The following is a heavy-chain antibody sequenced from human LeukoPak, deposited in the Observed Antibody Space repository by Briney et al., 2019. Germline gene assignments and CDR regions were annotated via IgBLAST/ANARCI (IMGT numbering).Heavy chain of an antibody. Sequence: SQTLSLTCAISGDSVSSNSAAWNWIRQSPSRGLEWLGRTYYRSKWYNDYAVSVKSRITINPDTSKNQFSLQLNSVTPEDTAVYYCARDYCDSSGYYNSYFDYWGQGTLVTVSS. V-gene: IGHV6-1*01. CDR2: TYYRSKWYN. CDR3: ARDYCDSSGYYNSYFDY. CDR1: GDSVSSNSAA. D-gene: IGHD3-22*01. J-gene: IGHJ4*02.